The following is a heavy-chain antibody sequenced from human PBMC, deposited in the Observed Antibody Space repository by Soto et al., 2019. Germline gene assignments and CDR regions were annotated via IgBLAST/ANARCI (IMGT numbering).Heavy chain of an antibody. D-gene: IGHD2-15*01. CDR1: GYSFDTFG. CDR3: ARSCCSVGSCFTCWHFDL. V-gene: IGHV1-18*01. J-gene: IGHJ2*01. CDR2: ISIEKGDT. Sequence: QVQVVQSGAEVKKPGASVKVASKSSGYSFDTFGMSWVRQAPGQGLEWMGWISIEKGDTNSAQKFQDRVTMTTDTSTSTAYMELRSLTSDDTAVYYCARSCCSVGSCFTCWHFDLWGRGTLVTVSS.